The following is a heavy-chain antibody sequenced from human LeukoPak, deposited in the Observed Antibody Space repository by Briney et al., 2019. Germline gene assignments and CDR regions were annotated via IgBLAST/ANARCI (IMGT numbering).Heavy chain of an antibody. CDR1: GGSISSYY. CDR2: IYTSGST. D-gene: IGHD3-22*01. V-gene: IGHV4-4*07. CDR3: ARDYYYDSSGYYRGLFAFDI. J-gene: IGHJ3*02. Sequence: SETLSLSCTVSGGSISSYYWSWIRQPAGKGLEWIGRIYTSGSTNYNPSLKSRVTMSVDTSKNQFSLKLSSVTAAATAVYYCARDYYYDSSGYYRGLFAFDIWGQGTMVTVSS.